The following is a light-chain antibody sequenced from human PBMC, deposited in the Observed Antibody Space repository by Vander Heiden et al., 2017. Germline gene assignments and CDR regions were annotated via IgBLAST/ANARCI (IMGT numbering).Light chain of an antibody. CDR2: VNSDGSH. CDR1: SGHSRYA. CDR3: QTWGSGIRV. J-gene: IGLJ3*02. Sequence: QLVLPQSPSASASLGASVRLTCTLSSGHSRYAIAWHQQQPEKGPRYLMKVNSDGSHTKGDWIPDRFSGSSSGTERYLTISSRQSEDEADYYCQTWGSGIRVFGGGTRLTVL. V-gene: IGLV4-69*01.